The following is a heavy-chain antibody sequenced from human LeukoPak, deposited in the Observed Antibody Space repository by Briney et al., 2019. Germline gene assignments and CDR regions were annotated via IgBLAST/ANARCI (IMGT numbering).Heavy chain of an antibody. CDR3: AGYSISWYVDY. J-gene: IGHJ4*02. CDR1: GCSISSSSYY. V-gene: IGHV4-39*01. Sequence: SETLSLTCTVSGCSISSSSYYWGWIRQPPGKGLEWIGSIYYSGSTYYNPSLKSRVTISVDTSKNQLSLKLSSVTAADTAVYYCAGYSISWYVDYWGQGTLVTVSS. CDR2: IYYSGST. D-gene: IGHD6-13*01.